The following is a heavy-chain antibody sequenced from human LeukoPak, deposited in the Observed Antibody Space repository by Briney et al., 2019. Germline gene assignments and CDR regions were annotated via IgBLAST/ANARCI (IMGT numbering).Heavy chain of an antibody. D-gene: IGHD1-26*01. Sequence: PGESLRLACAASGFSFSSFGMHWVRQAPGKGLEWVAYIHTDVTTTYYADSVKGRFTISRDNAKNSLYLQMNSLRAEDTAVYYCAIVGARGDMDVWGKGTTVTVSS. CDR2: IHTDVTTT. J-gene: IGHJ6*03. V-gene: IGHV3-30*02. CDR1: GFSFSSFG. CDR3: AIVGARGDMDV.